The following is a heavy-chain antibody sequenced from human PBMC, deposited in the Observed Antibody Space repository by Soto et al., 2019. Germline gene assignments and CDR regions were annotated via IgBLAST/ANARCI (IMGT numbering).Heavy chain of an antibody. CDR2: IIPILDIA. CDR1: GGTFSNYT. J-gene: IGHJ5*02. Sequence: QVQLVQSGAEVKKPGSSVKVSCMTSGGTFSNYTFSWVRQAPGQGLEWMGRIIPILDIANYAQKFQGRVTXPPDKSTSNAYMELSSLRSEDTAVYYCARGVLKGGGTNWFDPWGQGSLVTVSS. V-gene: IGHV1-69*02. CDR3: ARGVLKGGGTNWFDP. D-gene: IGHD3-16*01.